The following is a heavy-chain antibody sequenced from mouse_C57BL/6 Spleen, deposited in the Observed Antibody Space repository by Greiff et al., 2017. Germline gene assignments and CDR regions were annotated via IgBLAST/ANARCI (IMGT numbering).Heavy chain of an antibody. CDR1: GYTFTSYW. Sequence: QVQLQQPGAELVKPGASVKLSCKASGYTFTSYWMQWVKQRPGQGLEWIGEIDPSDSYTNYNQKFKGKATLTVDTSSSTAYMQLSSLTSEDSAVYYCASLLAMDYWGQGTSVTVSS. D-gene: IGHD1-1*01. J-gene: IGHJ4*01. V-gene: IGHV1-50*01. CDR2: IDPSDSYT. CDR3: ASLLAMDY.